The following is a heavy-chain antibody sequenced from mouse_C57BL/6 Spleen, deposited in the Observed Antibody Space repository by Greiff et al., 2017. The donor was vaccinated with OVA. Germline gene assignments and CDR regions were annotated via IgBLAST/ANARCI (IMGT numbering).Heavy chain of an antibody. D-gene: IGHD2-5*01. J-gene: IGHJ4*01. CDR2: ISDGGSYT. Sequence: EVKLMESGGGLVKPGGSLKLSCAASGFTFSSYAVSWVRQTPEKRLEWVATISDGGSYTYYPDNVKGRFTISRDNAKNNLYLQMSHLKSEDTAMYYCARAGYSNFYAMDYWGQGTSVTVSS. CDR3: ARAGYSNFYAMDY. V-gene: IGHV5-4*03. CDR1: GFTFSSYA.